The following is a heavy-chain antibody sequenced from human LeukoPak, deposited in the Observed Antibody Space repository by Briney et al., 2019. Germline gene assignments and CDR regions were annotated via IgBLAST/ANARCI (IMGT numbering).Heavy chain of an antibody. J-gene: IGHJ4*02. Sequence: GRSLRLSCAASGFTFDDYAMHWVRHAPGKGLEWVSGISWNSGSIGYADSVKGRFTISRDNAKNSLYLQMNSLRAEDTALYYCARSDSSGWGNIESEVVYWGQGTLVTVSS. CDR2: ISWNSGSI. D-gene: IGHD6-19*01. CDR1: GFTFDDYA. CDR3: ARSDSSGWGNIESEVVY. V-gene: IGHV3-9*01.